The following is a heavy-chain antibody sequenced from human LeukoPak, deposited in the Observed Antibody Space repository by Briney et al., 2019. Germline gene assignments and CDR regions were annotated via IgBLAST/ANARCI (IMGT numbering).Heavy chain of an antibody. Sequence: GGSLRLSCAASGFTFSSYAMSWVRQAPGKGLEWVSAVSGSAGSTYYADSVKGRFTISRDNSKNTLYLQMNSLRIEDTAVYFCAKGLGYYFDHWGQGALVTVSS. V-gene: IGHV3-23*01. CDR3: AKGLGYYFDH. J-gene: IGHJ4*02. CDR1: GFTFSSYA. CDR2: VSGSAGST. D-gene: IGHD3-10*01.